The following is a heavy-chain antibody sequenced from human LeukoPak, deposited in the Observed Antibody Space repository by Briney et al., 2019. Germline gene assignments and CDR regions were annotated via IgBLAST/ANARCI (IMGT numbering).Heavy chain of an antibody. J-gene: IGHJ4*02. CDR1: GGSISSSSYY. Sequence: SETLSLTCTVSGGSISSSSYYWGWIRQPPGKGLEWIGSIYYSGSTNYNPSLKSRVTISVDTSKNQFSLKLSSVTAADTAVYYCATLMVRGVRSSDYWGQGTLVTVSS. V-gene: IGHV4-39*07. CDR2: IYYSGST. D-gene: IGHD3-10*01. CDR3: ATLMVRGVRSSDY.